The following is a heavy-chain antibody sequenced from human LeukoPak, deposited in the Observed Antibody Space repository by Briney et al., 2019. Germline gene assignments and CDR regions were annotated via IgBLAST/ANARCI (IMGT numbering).Heavy chain of an antibody. Sequence: ASVKVSCKASGYTFTSYYMHWVRQAPGQGLAWMGIINPSGGSTSYAQKFQGRVTMTRDTSTSTVYMELSSLRSEDTAVYYCARTYSSSWNSAHAFDIWGQGTMVTVSS. CDR2: INPSGGST. CDR3: ARTYSSSWNSAHAFDI. V-gene: IGHV1-46*01. D-gene: IGHD6-13*01. J-gene: IGHJ3*02. CDR1: GYTFTSYY.